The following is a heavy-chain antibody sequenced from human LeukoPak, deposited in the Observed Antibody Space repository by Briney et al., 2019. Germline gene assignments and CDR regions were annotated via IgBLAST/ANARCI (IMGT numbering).Heavy chain of an antibody. CDR3: ALSYNTGRTGFDY. CDR2: ITDSGSTI. V-gene: IGHV3-11*01. CDR1: GFIFSDYY. Sequence: PGGSLRLSCAASGFIFSDYYMSWIRQAPGKGLEWLSYITDSGSTILYADSVKGRFTISRDNARNSLYLQMNSLRAEDTAVYYCALSYNTGRTGFDYWGQGTLVTVSS. D-gene: IGHD6-19*01. J-gene: IGHJ4*02.